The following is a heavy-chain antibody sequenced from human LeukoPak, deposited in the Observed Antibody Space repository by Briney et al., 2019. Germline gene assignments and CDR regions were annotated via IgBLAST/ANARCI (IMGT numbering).Heavy chain of an antibody. J-gene: IGHJ4*02. CDR3: ARALTGGREQWLAYYFDY. CDR2: FYYSGST. D-gene: IGHD6-19*01. Sequence: PSETLSLTCTVSGGSISSSSYYWGWIRQPPGKGLEWIGSFYYSGSTYYNPSLKSRVTISVDTSKNQFSLKLSSVTAADTAVYYCARALTGGREQWLAYYFDYWGQGTLVTVSS. V-gene: IGHV4-39*07. CDR1: GGSISSSSYY.